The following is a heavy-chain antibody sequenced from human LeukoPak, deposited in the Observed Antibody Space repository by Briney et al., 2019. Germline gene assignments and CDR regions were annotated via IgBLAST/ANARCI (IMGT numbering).Heavy chain of an antibody. Sequence: GSSVKVSCKASGYTFTNYGIIWVRQAPGQGLEWMGWISAYNGNTNYAQKLQGRVTMTTDTSTSTAYMELRSLTSDDTAVYYCAKDRRGLTPTITWFDPWGQGTLVTVSS. CDR2: ISAYNGNT. CDR1: GYTFTNYG. D-gene: IGHD1-14*01. CDR3: AKDRRGLTPTITWFDP. V-gene: IGHV1-18*01. J-gene: IGHJ5*02.